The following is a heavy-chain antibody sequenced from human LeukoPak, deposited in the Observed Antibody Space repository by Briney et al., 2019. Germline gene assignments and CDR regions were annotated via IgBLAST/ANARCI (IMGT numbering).Heavy chain of an antibody. CDR1: EFTFSSYN. D-gene: IGHD5-12*01. J-gene: IGHJ4*02. V-gene: IGHV3-21*01. CDR3: AKGWDGGYYFYFDY. Sequence: PGGSLRLSCVGSEFTFSSYNMNWVRQAPGKGLEWVSSISSNSKYIYYADSVKGRFTVSRDNAKNSLYLQMNSLRAEDTAVYYCAKGWDGGYYFYFDYWGQGTLVTVSS. CDR2: ISSNSKYI.